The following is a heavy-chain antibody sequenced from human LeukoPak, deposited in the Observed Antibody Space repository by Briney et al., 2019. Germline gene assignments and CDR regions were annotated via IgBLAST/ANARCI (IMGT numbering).Heavy chain of an antibody. CDR1: GFTFSSYA. J-gene: IGHJ4*02. V-gene: IGHV3-23*01. D-gene: IGHD3-22*01. Sequence: GSLRLSCAASGFTFSSYAMSWVRQAPGKGLEWVSSIRGSGGGTNYGDSVKGRFTISRDSSKNTLNLQMNSLRAEDTAVYYCARRYYDSNDYWGQGTLVTVSS. CDR2: IRGSGGGT. CDR3: ARRYYDSNDY.